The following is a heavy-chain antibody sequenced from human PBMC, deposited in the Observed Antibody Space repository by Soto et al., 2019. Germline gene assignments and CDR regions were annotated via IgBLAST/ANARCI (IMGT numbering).Heavy chain of an antibody. J-gene: IGHJ4*01. Sequence: SETLSLTCTVSGGSISSGDYYWSWIRQPPGKGLEWIGYIYYSGSTYYNPSLKSRVTISVDTSKKQFSLKMRSVTAADTAVYYCAREEVGAFDSWGHGTLVTVSS. CDR2: IYYSGST. CDR3: AREEVGAFDS. CDR1: GGSISSGDYY. D-gene: IGHD1-26*01. V-gene: IGHV4-30-4*02.